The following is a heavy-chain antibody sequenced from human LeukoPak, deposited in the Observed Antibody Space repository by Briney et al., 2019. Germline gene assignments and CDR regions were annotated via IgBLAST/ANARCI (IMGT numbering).Heavy chain of an antibody. CDR1: GYTFTGYY. V-gene: IGHV1-2*02. Sequence: GASVKVSCKASGYTFTGYYMHWVRQAPGQGLEWMGWINPNSGGTNYAQKFQGRVTMTRDTSISTAYMELSRLRSDDTAVYYCARGGGSGSQTLTELDYWGQGTLVTVSS. CDR3: ARGGGSGSQTLTELDY. CDR2: INPNSGGT. J-gene: IGHJ4*02. D-gene: IGHD3-10*01.